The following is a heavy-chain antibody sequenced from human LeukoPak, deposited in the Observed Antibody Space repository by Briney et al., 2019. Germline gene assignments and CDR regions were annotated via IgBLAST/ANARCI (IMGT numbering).Heavy chain of an antibody. CDR3: ARERGYGDIDY. CDR2: IYYNETI. Sequence: PSETLSLTCTVSGGSFSSYYWSWIRQPPGKGLQWIGFIYYNETINYNPSLRSRVTISIDTSKNQFFLKVSSVTAADTAMYYCARERGYGDIDYWGQGTLVTVSS. V-gene: IGHV4-59*01. J-gene: IGHJ4*02. D-gene: IGHD4-17*01. CDR1: GGSFSSYY.